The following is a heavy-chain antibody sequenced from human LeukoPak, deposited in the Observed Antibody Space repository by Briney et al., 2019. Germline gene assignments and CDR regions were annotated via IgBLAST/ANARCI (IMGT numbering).Heavy chain of an antibody. V-gene: IGHV4-39*02. CDR2: IYYSGST. D-gene: IGHD3-9*01. CDR3: ASRNDILTGYVFDF. Sequence: SETLSLTCTVSGGSVSSSIYYWGWSRQPPGKGLEWIGSIYYSGSTSYNPSLNSPVTKSVHTSKNHFSLKLTSVTAADTAVYYCASRNDILTGYVFDFWGQGTLVTVSS. J-gene: IGHJ4*02. CDR1: GGSVSSSIYY.